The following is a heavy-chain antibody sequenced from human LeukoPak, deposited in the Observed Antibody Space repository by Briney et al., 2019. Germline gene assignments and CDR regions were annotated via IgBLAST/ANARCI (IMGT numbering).Heavy chain of an antibody. CDR1: GFTFSSYS. CDR2: ISSSSSHI. V-gene: IGHV3-21*01. J-gene: IGHJ4*02. CDR3: ARGMGTEKYYYDSSGYYPMGY. Sequence: PGGSLRLSCAASGFTFSSYSMNWVRQAPGKGLEWVSSISSSSSHIYYADSVKGRFTISRDNAKNSLYLQMNNLRAEDTAVYYCARGMGTEKYYYDSSGYYPMGYWGQGTLVTVSS. D-gene: IGHD3-22*01.